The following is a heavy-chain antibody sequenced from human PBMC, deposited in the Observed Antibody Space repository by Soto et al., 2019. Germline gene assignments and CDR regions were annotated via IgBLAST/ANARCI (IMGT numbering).Heavy chain of an antibody. CDR3: TRDASRDSSARGWFDP. J-gene: IGHJ5*02. D-gene: IGHD6-13*01. V-gene: IGHV3-21*01. CDR2: ISSNSAYI. CDR1: GLPFRRCT. Sequence: GGPLSLCCAASGLPFRRCTMSWVRQAAGRGLEWVSTISSNSAYIYYTDALRGRFTISRDNAKNSLHLQMSSLRAEDTAVYYCTRDASRDSSARGWFDPWGPGTLVTVSS.